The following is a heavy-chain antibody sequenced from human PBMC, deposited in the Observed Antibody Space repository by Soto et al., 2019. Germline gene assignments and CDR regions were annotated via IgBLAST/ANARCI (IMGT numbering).Heavy chain of an antibody. CDR1: GGSISSYY. V-gene: IGHV4-59*08. CDR2: IYYSGST. CDR3: ARHDLYYDILTGYYSNWFDP. J-gene: IGHJ5*02. Sequence: SETLSLTCTVSGGSISSYYWSWIRQPPGKGLEWIGYIYYSGSTNYNPSLKSRVTISVDTSKNQFSLKLSSVTAADTAVYYCARHDLYYDILTGYYSNWFDPWGQGTLVTVSS. D-gene: IGHD3-9*01.